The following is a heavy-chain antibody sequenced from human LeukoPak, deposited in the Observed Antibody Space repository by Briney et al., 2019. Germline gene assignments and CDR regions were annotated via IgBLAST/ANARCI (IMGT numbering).Heavy chain of an antibody. CDR3: ARRQTNYYDSSGYFNYYFDY. CDR2: IHWDDDK. V-gene: IGHV2-5*02. J-gene: IGHJ4*02. CDR1: GFSLSTSGVG. Sequence: SGPTLVNPTQTLTLTCTFSGFSLSTSGVGVDWIRQAPGKALEWLALIHWDDDKRYSPSLKSGLTITKDTSKNQVVLTLTHMDPVDTATYYCARRQTNYYDSSGYFNYYFDYWGQGTLVTVSS. D-gene: IGHD3-22*01.